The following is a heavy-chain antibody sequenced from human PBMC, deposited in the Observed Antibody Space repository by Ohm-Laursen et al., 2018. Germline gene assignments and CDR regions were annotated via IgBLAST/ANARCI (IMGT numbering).Heavy chain of an antibody. CDR3: AKDSGIVVVTLGMDV. CDR1: GFTFRSYE. CDR2: ISSSGSTI. V-gene: IGHV3-48*03. D-gene: IGHD3-22*01. Sequence: SLRLSCSASGFTFRSYEMNWVRQAPGKGLEWVSYISSSGSTIYYADSVKGRFTISRDNAKNSLYLQMNSLRAEDTALYYCAKDSGIVVVTLGMDVWGQGTTVTVSS. J-gene: IGHJ6*02.